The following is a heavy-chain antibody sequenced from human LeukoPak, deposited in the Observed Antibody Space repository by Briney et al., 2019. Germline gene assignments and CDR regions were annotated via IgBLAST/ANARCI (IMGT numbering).Heavy chain of an antibody. CDR2: ISPYNGNT. J-gene: IGHJ4*02. CDR1: GGTFTNYG. CDR3: TRTVLDCKNGVCYDY. V-gene: IGHV1-18*01. Sequence: SSVKVSCKTSGGTFTNYGLSWVRQAPGQGLEWMGWISPYNGNTNYAQKLQGRVIVTTDTSTTTAYMELRSLRSDDTAVYYCTRTVLDCKNGVCYDYWGQGTLVTVSS. D-gene: IGHD2-8*01.